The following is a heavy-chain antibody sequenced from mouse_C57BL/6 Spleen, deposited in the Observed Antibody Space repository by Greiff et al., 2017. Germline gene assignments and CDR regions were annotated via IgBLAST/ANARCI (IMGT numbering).Heavy chain of an antibody. CDR2: IDPETGGT. V-gene: IGHV1-15*01. CDR1: GYTFTDYE. Sequence: VQLQQSGAELVRPGASVTLSCKASGYTFTDYEMHWVKQTPVHGLEWIGAIDPETGGTAYNQKFKGKAILTADKSSSTAYMELRSLTSEDSAVDYCTRWRGFAYWGQGTLVTVSA. CDR3: TRWRGFAY. J-gene: IGHJ3*01.